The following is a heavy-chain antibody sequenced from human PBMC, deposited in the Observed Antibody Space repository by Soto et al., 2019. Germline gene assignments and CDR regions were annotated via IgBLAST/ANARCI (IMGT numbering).Heavy chain of an antibody. CDR2: IKQDGSEK. V-gene: IGHV3-7*03. CDR1: GFTFSSYW. J-gene: IGHJ4*02. CDR3: ARMYYDILTDYSTYFDY. D-gene: IGHD3-9*01. Sequence: EVQLVESGGGLVQPGGSLRLSCAASGFTFSSYWMSWVRQAPGKGLEWVANIKQDGSEKYYVDSVKGRFTISRDNAKNSLYLQMNSLRAEDTAVYYCARMYYDILTDYSTYFDYWGQGTLVTVSS.